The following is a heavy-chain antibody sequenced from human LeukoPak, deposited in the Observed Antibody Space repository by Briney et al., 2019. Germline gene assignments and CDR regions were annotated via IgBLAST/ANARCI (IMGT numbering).Heavy chain of an antibody. Sequence: SETLSLTCTVSGASINGYYWSWIRQPPGKGLEWIGNVHYSLSSNYSPSLESRVTISMDTSQRQFSLKLTSVTAADTAVYYCACYKIVERNFDFWGQGMLVPVSS. CDR3: ACYKIVERNFDF. CDR2: VHYSLSS. J-gene: IGHJ4*02. V-gene: IGHV4-59*01. CDR1: GASINGYY. D-gene: IGHD1-1*01.